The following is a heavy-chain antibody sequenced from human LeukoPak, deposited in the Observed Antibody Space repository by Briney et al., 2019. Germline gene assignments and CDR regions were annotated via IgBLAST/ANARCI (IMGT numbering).Heavy chain of an antibody. CDR3: AREISIFGVVMLDY. Sequence: SQTLSLTCTVSGGSISSGSYYWSWIWQPAGKGLEWIGRIYTSGSTNYNPSLKSRVTISVDTSKNQFSLKLSSVTAADTAVYYCAREISIFGVVMLDYWGQGTLVTVSS. CDR2: IYTSGST. V-gene: IGHV4-61*02. J-gene: IGHJ4*02. CDR1: GGSISSGSYY. D-gene: IGHD3-3*01.